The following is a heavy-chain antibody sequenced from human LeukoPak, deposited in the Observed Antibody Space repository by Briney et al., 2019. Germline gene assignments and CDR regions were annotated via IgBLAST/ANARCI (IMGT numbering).Heavy chain of an antibody. D-gene: IGHD3/OR15-3a*01. V-gene: IGHV3-48*01. CDR2: INIDSITV. CDR3: WTAKCDN. J-gene: IGHJ4*02. CDR1: GFPLSSYS. Sequence: PGGSLRLTCAASGFPLSSYSINWVRQAPGKGLEWVSYINIDSITVDYADSVKGRFTISRDNAKNSLYLQMHSLRAEDTAVYYCWTAKCDNWGQGTLVTVSS.